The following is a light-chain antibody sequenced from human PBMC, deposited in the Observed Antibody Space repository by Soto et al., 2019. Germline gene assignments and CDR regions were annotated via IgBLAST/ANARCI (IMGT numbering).Light chain of an antibody. CDR1: QSISSY. Sequence: DIQMTQSPSSLSASVGDRVTITCRASQSISSYLNWYQQKPGKAPKLLIYAASSLQSGVPSRFSGSGSGTDFTLTISSLLPEDFATYYCKQSYTTPWTFGQGTKVDIK. J-gene: IGKJ1*01. V-gene: IGKV1-39*01. CDR3: KQSYTTPWT. CDR2: AAS.